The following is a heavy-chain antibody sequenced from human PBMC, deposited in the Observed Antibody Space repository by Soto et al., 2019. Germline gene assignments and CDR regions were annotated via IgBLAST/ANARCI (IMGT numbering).Heavy chain of an antibody. CDR2: IYYSGST. CDR1: GGSISSGGYY. J-gene: IGHJ4*02. V-gene: IGHV4-31*03. Sequence: TSETLSLTCTVSGGSISSGGYYWSWIRQHPGKGLEWIGYIYYSGSTYYNPSLKSRVTISVDTSKNQFSLKLSSVTAADTAVYYCARDRADYYDSSGYYYHYFDYWGQGTLVTVSS. CDR3: ARDRADYYDSSGYYYHYFDY. D-gene: IGHD3-22*01.